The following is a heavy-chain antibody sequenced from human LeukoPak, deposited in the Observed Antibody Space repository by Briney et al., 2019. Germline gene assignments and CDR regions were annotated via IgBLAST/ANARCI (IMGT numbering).Heavy chain of an antibody. D-gene: IGHD2-15*01. CDR2: IIPIFGTA. CDR3: ASGGGSCYSQRYYYYYMDV. Sequence: SVKVSCKASGYTFTSYAISWVRQAPGQGLEWVGGIIPIFGTANYAQKFQGRVTITADESTSTAYMELSSLRSEDTAVYYCASGGGSCYSQRYYYYYMDVWGKGTTVTISS. CDR1: GYTFTSYA. V-gene: IGHV1-69*13. J-gene: IGHJ6*03.